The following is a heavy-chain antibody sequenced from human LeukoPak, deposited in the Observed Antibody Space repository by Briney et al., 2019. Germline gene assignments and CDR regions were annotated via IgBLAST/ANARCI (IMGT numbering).Heavy chain of an antibody. CDR2: IYYSGTT. CDR1: GGSISYYY. J-gene: IGHJ6*02. V-gene: IGHV4-59*01. Sequence: SETLSLTCTVSGGSISYYYWSWIRQSPGKGLEWFGYIYYSGTTNYNPSLKSRVTISVDTSKNQFSLQLRSVTAADTAVYYCAREDPQTTVPEGMDVWGQGTTVIVSS. CDR3: AREDPQTTVPEGMDV. D-gene: IGHD4-17*01.